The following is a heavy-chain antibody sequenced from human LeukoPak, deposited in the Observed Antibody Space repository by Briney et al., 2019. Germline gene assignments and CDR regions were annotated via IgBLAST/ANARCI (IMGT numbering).Heavy chain of an antibody. J-gene: IGHJ5*02. V-gene: IGHV3-9*01. Sequence: GGSLRLSCAASGFTFDDYAMHWVRQAPGKGLEWVSGISWNSDNIGYADSVKGRFTISRDNAKNSLYLQMNSLRAEDTAVYYCARDMGHGYDYVWGSGSWFDPWAREPWSPSPQ. CDR2: ISWNSDNI. D-gene: IGHD3-16*01. CDR1: GFTFDDYA. CDR3: ARDMGHGYDYVWGSGSWFDP.